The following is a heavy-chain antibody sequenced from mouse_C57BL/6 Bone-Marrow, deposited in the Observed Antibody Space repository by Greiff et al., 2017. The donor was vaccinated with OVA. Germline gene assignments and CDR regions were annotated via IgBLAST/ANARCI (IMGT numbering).Heavy chain of an antibody. CDR2: IDPSDSYT. CDR1: GYTFTSYW. D-gene: IGHD2-3*01. Sequence: QVHVKQPGAELVMPGASVKLSCKASGYTFTSYWMHWVKQRPGQGLEWIGEIDPSDSYTNYNQKFKGKSTLTVDKSSSTAYMQLSSLTSEDSAVYYCARRGGYSYYAMDYWGQGTSVTVSS. V-gene: IGHV1-69*01. J-gene: IGHJ4*01. CDR3: ARRGGYSYYAMDY.